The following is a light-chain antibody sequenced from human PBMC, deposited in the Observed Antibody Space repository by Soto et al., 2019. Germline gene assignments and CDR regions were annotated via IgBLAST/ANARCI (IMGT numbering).Light chain of an antibody. CDR2: GGS. V-gene: IGKV3-20*01. CDR3: LLYFSPDRYT. CDR1: QNIYINS. Sequence: EIVLTQSPDTLSLSPGERATLSCRASQNIYINSLAWYQQRPGQAPRLLIYGGSTRATAVPDRFSGSGSGTDFALTISRLEPEDFAMYYCLLYFSPDRYTFGPGTKVQIK. J-gene: IGKJ2*01.